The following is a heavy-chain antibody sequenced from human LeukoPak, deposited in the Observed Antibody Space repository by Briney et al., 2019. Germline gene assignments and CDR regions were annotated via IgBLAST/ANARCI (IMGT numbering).Heavy chain of an antibody. V-gene: IGHV3-66*01. D-gene: IGHD6-19*01. Sequence: GGSLRLSCAASGFTFSSYSMNWVRQAPGKGLEWVSSVSSGGTTYYADSVKGRFTISRDNSKNSLDLQMNRLRAEDTAVYYCARDIISSGWGTFSGMDVWGQGTTVTVSS. J-gene: IGHJ6*02. CDR1: GFTFSSYS. CDR3: ARDIISSGWGTFSGMDV. CDR2: VSSGGTT.